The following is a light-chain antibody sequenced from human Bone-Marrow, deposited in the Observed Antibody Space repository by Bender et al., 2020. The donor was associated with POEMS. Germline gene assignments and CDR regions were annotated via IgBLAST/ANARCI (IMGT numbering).Light chain of an antibody. CDR2: EVT. J-gene: IGLJ2*01. CDR1: SSDIGGYDY. Sequence: QSDLTQPRSLSGSPGQSITISCSGTSSDIGGYDYVSWYQQFPGKAPKLLIFEVTKRPSGISERFSASKSGNTASLTISTIQPDDEGDYYCASYAGSSVVFGGGTKLTVL. V-gene: IGLV2-11*01. CDR3: ASYAGSSVV.